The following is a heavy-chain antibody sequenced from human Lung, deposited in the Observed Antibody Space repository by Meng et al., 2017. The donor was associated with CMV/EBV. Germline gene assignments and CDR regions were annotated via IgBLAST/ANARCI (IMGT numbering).Heavy chain of an antibody. CDR3: ARDNSATRYFDY. Sequence: GESXKISCTASGFTFGDHYMDWVRQAPGKGLEWVARSRNKASSYTTEYAASVRGRFTISRDESGNSLDLQMTSLKTEDTAVYYCARDNSATRYFDYWGQGIRVTSAS. CDR1: GFTFGDHY. J-gene: IGHJ4*02. D-gene: IGHD2/OR15-2a*01. CDR2: SRNKASSYTT. V-gene: IGHV3-72*01.